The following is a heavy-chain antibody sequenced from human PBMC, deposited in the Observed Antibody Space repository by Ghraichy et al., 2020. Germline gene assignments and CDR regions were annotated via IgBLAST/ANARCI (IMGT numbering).Heavy chain of an antibody. D-gene: IGHD5-18*01. V-gene: IGHV4-61*01. J-gene: IGHJ2*01. Sequence: GSLRLSCTVSGGSVSSSRYSWSWIRQPPGKGLEWIGYVFYTGSTNYNPSLKSRVSISVDTSKNQFSLSLTSVTAADTAVFYCARAGHSYGHYWYFDLWGRGALVTVSS. CDR3: ARAGHSYGHYWYFDL. CDR1: GGSVSSSRYS. CDR2: VFYTGST.